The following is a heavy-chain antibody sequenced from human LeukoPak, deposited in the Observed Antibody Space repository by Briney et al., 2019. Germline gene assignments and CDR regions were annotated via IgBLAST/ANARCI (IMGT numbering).Heavy chain of an antibody. Sequence: ASVKVSCKASGYTFTSYAMNWVRQAPGQGLEWMGWINTNTGNPTYAQGFTGRFVFSLDTSVSTAYLQISSLKAEDTAVYYCARVIGRELLNWFDPWGQGTLVTVSS. V-gene: IGHV7-4-1*02. CDR1: GYTFTSYA. CDR3: ARVIGRELLNWFDP. J-gene: IGHJ5*02. D-gene: IGHD1-26*01. CDR2: INTNTGNP.